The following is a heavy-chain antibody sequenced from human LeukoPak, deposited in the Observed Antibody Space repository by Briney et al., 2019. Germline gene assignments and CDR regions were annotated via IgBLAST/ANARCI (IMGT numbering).Heavy chain of an antibody. CDR1: EFTFSSYV. J-gene: IGHJ4*02. V-gene: IGHV3-23*01. CDR2: ISDSGGYT. Sequence: PGGPLRLSCAASEFTFSSYVMSWVRQAPGKGLEWVSAISDSGGYTYYADSVKGRFTISRDNSKNTLYLQMNSLRAEDTAVYYCAKDRQAGFWGQGTLVTVSS. D-gene: IGHD3-10*01. CDR3: AKDRQAGF.